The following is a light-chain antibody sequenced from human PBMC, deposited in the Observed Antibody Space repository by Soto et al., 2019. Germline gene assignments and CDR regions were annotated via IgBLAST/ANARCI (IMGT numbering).Light chain of an antibody. CDR3: AAWDDRLDVYV. J-gene: IGLJ1*01. CDR2: STR. V-gene: IGLV1-44*01. Sequence: QSVLTQPPSASGTPGQIVAISCSGISSNIGSNTVTWYQQLPGTAPKLLIYSTRQRSSGVPGRFSGSKSGASASLSISGLQSEDEADYYCAAWDDRLDVYVFGTGTKVAVL. CDR1: SSNIGSNT.